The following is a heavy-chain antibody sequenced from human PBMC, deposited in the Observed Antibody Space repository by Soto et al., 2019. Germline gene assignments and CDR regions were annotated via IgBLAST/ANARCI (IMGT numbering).Heavy chain of an antibody. CDR3: ARPNDYWNGYGPFDY. CDR2: ISSNGRST. V-gene: IGHV3-64*01. J-gene: IGHJ4*02. Sequence: SLRLSCATSGFTFSTYAMHWVRQAPGKGLEYVSAISSNGRSTYYANSVRGRFTISRDNSKNTLYLQMDSLRAEDTAIYYCARPNDYWNGYGPFDYWGQGSLVTVSS. D-gene: IGHD3-3*01. CDR1: GFTFSTYA.